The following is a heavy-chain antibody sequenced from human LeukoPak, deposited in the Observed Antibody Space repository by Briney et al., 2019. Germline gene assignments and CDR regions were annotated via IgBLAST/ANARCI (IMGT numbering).Heavy chain of an antibody. CDR3: AKDPPVWFGELLSH. V-gene: IGHV3-23*01. D-gene: IGHD3-10*01. J-gene: IGHJ4*02. CDR2: ISGSGGST. CDR1: GFTSSSYA. Sequence: GSLRLSCAASGFTSSSYAMSWVREAPGKGLEWVSAISGSGGSTYYADSVKGRFTISRDNSKNTLYLQMNSLRAEDTAVYYCAKDPPVWFGELLSHWGQGTLVTVSS.